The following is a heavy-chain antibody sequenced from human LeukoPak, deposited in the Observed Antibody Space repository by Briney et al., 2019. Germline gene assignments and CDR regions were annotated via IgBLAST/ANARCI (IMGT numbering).Heavy chain of an antibody. CDR2: ISSSTAYI. J-gene: IGHJ3*02. V-gene: IGHV3-21*01. CDR1: GFTFRSYT. Sequence: PGGSLRLSCVASGFTFRSYTMNWVRQAPGKGLEWVASISSSTAYIYYADSLRGRFTISRDNTKSSLYLQMSSLRAEDTAVYYCAREGLLTRLSSGDAFDIWGQGTMVTVSS. D-gene: IGHD3-9*01. CDR3: AREGLLTRLSSGDAFDI.